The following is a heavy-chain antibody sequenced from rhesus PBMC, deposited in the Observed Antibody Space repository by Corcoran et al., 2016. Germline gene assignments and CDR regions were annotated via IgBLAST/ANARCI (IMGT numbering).Heavy chain of an antibody. V-gene: IGHV4-80*01. Sequence: QVQLQESGPGLVKPSETXSLTCAVFAGSXSSNWWSWIRQPPGKGLVWIGEINGXNGNTNSNPSLXXXXXISKDAXKNQFSLKLSAVTXAYTAXXYCAXFWGRQLSDWGXGVLVTVSS. CDR3: AXFWGRQLSD. J-gene: IGHJ4*01. CDR2: INGXNGNT. D-gene: IGHD6-25*01. CDR1: AGSXSSNW.